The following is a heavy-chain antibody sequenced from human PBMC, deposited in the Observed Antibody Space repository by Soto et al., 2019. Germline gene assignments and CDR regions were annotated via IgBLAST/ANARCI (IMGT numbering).Heavy chain of an antibody. CDR2: ISSGSAYI. J-gene: IGHJ5*02. CDR1: TFSMYS. D-gene: IGHD1-26*01. CDR3: ARDQGGSYDSWFDP. Sequence: EVHVVESGGGLVKPGGSLRLSCTFTFSMYSMNWVRQAPGKGLEWVASISSGSAYIKYAESGKGRFTISRDNAKNSLHLQMNSLRAEDTAIYHCARDQGGSYDSWFDPWGQGTLVTVSS. V-gene: IGHV3-21*06.